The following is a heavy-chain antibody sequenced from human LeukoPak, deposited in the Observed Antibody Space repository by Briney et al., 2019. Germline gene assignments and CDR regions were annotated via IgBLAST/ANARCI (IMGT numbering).Heavy chain of an antibody. CDR2: IYHSGST. CDR1: GGSISSSNW. Sequence: PSGTLSLTCAVSGGSISSSNWWSWVRQPPGKGLEWIGEIYHSGSTNYNPSLKSRVTISVDKSKNQFSLKLSSVTATDTAVYYYARVRDSSGYLYYYYYYMDVWGKGTTVTVSS. D-gene: IGHD3-22*01. J-gene: IGHJ6*03. CDR3: ARVRDSSGYLYYYYYYMDV. V-gene: IGHV4-4*02.